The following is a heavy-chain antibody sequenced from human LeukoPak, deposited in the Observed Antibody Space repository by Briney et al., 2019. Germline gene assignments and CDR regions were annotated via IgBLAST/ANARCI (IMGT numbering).Heavy chain of an antibody. CDR3: ARGAAAGRYYYYYMDV. V-gene: IGHV3-21*01. J-gene: IGHJ6*03. CDR2: ISSSSGYI. D-gene: IGHD6-13*01. Sequence: GGSLRLSCAASGFTFSSYSMNWVRQAPGKGLEWVSSISSSSGYIYYADSVKGRFTISRDNAKNSLYLQMNSLRAEDTAVYYCARGAAAGRYYYYYMDVWGKGTTVTISS. CDR1: GFTFSSYS.